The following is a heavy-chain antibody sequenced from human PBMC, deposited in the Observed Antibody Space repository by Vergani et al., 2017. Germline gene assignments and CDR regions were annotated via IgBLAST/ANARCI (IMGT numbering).Heavy chain of an antibody. D-gene: IGHD3-10*01. CDR2: IIPIFGTA. J-gene: IGHJ4*02. CDR1: GGTFSSYA. CDR3: ARATRPHYYGSGSSFDY. V-gene: IGHV1-69*01. Sequence: QVQLVQSGAEVKKPGSSVKVSCKASGGTFSSYAISWVRQAPGQGLEWMGGIIPIFGTANYAQKFQGRVTITADESTSTAYMELSSRRSEDTAVYYCARATRPHYYGSGSSFDYWGQGTLVTVSS.